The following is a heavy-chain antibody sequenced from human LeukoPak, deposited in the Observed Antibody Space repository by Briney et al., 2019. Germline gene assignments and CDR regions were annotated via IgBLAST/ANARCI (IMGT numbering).Heavy chain of an antibody. D-gene: IGHD3-10*01. CDR3: ARQAVRGTKAVGWFDP. J-gene: IGHJ5*02. Sequence: PGESLKISCKGSGYSFTSYWIGWVRQMPGKGLEWMGIIYPGDSDTRYSPSFQGQVTISADKSISTAYLQWSSLKASDTAMYYCARQAVRGTKAVGWFDPWGQGTLVTVSS. V-gene: IGHV5-51*01. CDR2: IYPGDSDT. CDR1: GYSFTSYW.